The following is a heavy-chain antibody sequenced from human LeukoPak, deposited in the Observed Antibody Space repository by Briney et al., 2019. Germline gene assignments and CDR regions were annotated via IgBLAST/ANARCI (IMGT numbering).Heavy chain of an antibody. CDR1: GFTFSSYE. CDR3: AREGGDGYNYVDY. D-gene: IGHD5-24*01. CDR2: ISSSDSTI. Sequence: PGGSLRLSCAASGFTFSSYEMNWVRQAPGKGLEWVSYISSSDSTIYYADSVKARFTISRDNAKNSLYLQMNSLRAEDAAVYYCAREGGDGYNYVDYWGQGILVTVSS. V-gene: IGHV3-48*03. J-gene: IGHJ4*02.